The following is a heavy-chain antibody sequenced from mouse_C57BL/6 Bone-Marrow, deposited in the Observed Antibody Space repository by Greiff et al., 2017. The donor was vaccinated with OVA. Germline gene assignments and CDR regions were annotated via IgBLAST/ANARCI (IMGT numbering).Heavy chain of an antibody. CDR1: GFNIKDDY. CDR2: IYPENGDT. V-gene: IGHV14-4*01. J-gene: IGHJ3*01. D-gene: IGHD1-1*01. Sequence: VQLQQSGAELVRPGASVKLSCTASGFNIKDDYMHWVKQRPEQGLEWIGWIYPENGDTEYASKFQGKATLTADTSSNTAYLQLSSLTSEDTAVYYCTTGYGSETWCAYWGQGTLVTVSA. CDR3: TTGYGSETWCAY.